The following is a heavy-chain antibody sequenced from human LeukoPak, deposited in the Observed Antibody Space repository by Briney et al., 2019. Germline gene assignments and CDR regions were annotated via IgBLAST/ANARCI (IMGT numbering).Heavy chain of an antibody. CDR1: GYTFTTYY. J-gene: IGHJ4*02. CDR3: ASVKLGPEGFFDS. D-gene: IGHD7-27*01. Sequence: ASVKVSCKVSGYTFTTYYIHWVRQAPGQGLEWMGWINPKSGGTNYAQKFQGRVTMTRDTSISTAYMELRRLRSDDTAVYHCASVKLGPEGFFDSWGQGTLVTVSS. CDR2: INPKSGGT. V-gene: IGHV1-2*02.